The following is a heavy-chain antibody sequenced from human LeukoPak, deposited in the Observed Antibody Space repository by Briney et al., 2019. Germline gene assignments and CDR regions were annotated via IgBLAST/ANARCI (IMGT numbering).Heavy chain of an antibody. CDR2: IRQDGGYQ. CDR3: ARDWSGTNGLDL. CDR1: GFTFYNYW. Sequence: PGGSLRLSCAASGFTFYNYWMTWVRQAPGKGLEWVANIRQDGGYQHYVEPVKGRFTISRDNAKNSLYLQMNSLRADDTAVYYCARDWSGTNGLDLWGQGTLVTVSS. J-gene: IGHJ5*02. D-gene: IGHD3-3*01. V-gene: IGHV3-7*01.